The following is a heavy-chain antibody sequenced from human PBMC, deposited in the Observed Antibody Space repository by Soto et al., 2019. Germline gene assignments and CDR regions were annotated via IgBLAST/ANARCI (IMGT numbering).Heavy chain of an antibody. J-gene: IGHJ4*02. CDR1: GYLFNNYA. CDR2: ISPLFSTT. Sequence: AAVQVSCKATGYLFNNYAFNWVRQAPGQGLEWMGRISPLFSTTNYAQKFQVRVTIGADELTTTVYLEVSNLESEDTAMYYCAASSSVAAAGYFKFWGQGTLVTVSS. D-gene: IGHD6-13*01. CDR3: AASSSVAAAGYFKF. V-gene: IGHV1-69*13.